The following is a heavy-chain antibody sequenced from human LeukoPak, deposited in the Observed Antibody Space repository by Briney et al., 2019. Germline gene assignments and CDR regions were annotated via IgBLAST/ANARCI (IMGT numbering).Heavy chain of an antibody. V-gene: IGHV4-39*02. CDR1: GGSISSSSYY. CDR3: AREDPSGYSTNYFDY. J-gene: IGHJ4*02. D-gene: IGHD3-3*01. CDR2: IYYSGST. Sequence: SETLSLTCTVSGGSISSSSYYWGWIRQPPGKGLEWIGSIYYSGSTYYNPSLKSRVTISVDTSKNQFSLKLSSVTAADTAVYYCAREDPSGYSTNYFDYWGQGTLVTVSS.